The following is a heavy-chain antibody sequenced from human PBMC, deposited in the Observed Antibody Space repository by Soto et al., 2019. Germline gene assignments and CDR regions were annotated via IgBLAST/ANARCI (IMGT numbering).Heavy chain of an antibody. CDR3: ATTGTY. Sequence: QVQLVESGGGVVQPGRSLRLSCAASGFTFSSYGMHWVRQAPGKGLEWVAGIWLDGSNKFYADSVKGRFTISRDNSKNTVSLQLNSLRDEDLAAYYCATTGTYWGQGTLVTVSS. V-gene: IGHV3-33*01. CDR1: GFTFSSYG. CDR2: IWLDGSNK. J-gene: IGHJ4*02.